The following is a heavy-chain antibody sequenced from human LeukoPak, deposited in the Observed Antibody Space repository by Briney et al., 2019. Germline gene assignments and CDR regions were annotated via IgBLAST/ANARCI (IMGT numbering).Heavy chain of an antibody. CDR1: GGSISGGSYY. CDR2: ICYSGST. CDR3: ARGEYGLFDY. Sequence: SETLSLTCTVSGGSISGGSYYWSWIRQPPGKGLEWIGYICYSGSTKYNLSLKSRVTISVDTSKNQLSLKLSSVTAADTAVYYCARGEYGLFDYWGQGTLVTVSS. V-gene: IGHV4-61*01. J-gene: IGHJ4*02. D-gene: IGHD2/OR15-2a*01.